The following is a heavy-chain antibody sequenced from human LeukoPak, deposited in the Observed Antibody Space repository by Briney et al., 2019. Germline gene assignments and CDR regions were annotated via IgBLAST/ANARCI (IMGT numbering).Heavy chain of an antibody. CDR3: VRGTGY. J-gene: IGHJ4*02. CDR1: GFTFSTYV. V-gene: IGHV3-64D*06. CDR2: ISSNGDNT. Sequence: GGSLRLSCLVSGFTFSTYVMHWVRQALGKGLEYVSAISSNGDNTYYADSVKGRFTISRDNSKNTLYLQMSSLRADDTAVYYCVRGTGYWGQGTLVTVSS.